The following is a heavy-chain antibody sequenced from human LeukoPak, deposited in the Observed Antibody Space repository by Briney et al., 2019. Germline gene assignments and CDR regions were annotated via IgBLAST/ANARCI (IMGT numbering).Heavy chain of an antibody. V-gene: IGHV4-59*08. J-gene: IGHJ5*02. Sequence: SETLSLTCTVSGGSISSYYWSWFRQPPGKGLEWIGYIYYSGSTNYNPSLKSRVTISVDTSKNQFSLKLSSVTAADTAVYYCARHLSGVLDPWGQGTLVTVSS. D-gene: IGHD2-15*01. CDR1: GGSISSYY. CDR2: IYYSGST. CDR3: ARHLSGVLDP.